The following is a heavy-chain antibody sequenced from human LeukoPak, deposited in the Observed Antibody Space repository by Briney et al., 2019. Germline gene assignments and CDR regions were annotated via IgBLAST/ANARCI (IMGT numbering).Heavy chain of an antibody. J-gene: IGHJ4*02. CDR1: GGTFSNYV. V-gene: IGHV1-69*04. Sequence: GASVKVSCKASGGTFSNYVFTWVRQAPGQGLEWMGRIIPILDVAKYSQKFQGRVIITADKSTSTAYMELSSLKSEDTAMYYRARAIGDYGHYFDYWGQGTLVTVSS. CDR3: ARAIGDYGHYFDY. D-gene: IGHD4-17*01. CDR2: IIPILDVA.